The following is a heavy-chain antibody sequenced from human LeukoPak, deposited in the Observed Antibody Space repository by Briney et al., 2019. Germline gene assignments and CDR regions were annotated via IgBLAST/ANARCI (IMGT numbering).Heavy chain of an antibody. V-gene: IGHV3-23*01. CDR3: AKDIQLST. D-gene: IGHD5-24*01. CDR2: IGASGEST. Sequence: GGSLRLSCAASGFTFSVAAMTWVRQAPGKGLEWVPLIGASGESTYCADSVKGRFTISRDNSKNTLTRQMNSLRVEDTAMYFCAKDIQLSTWGLGTMVTVSS. J-gene: IGHJ3*01. CDR1: GFTFSVAA.